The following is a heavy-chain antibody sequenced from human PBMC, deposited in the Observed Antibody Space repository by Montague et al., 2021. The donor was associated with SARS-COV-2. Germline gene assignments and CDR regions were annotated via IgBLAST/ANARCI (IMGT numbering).Heavy chain of an antibody. CDR1: GGSFSTYS. CDR3: ARLGDGVVPSPILGVGPYYSYYCRGV. Sequence: SETLSLTCAVHGGSFSTYSWNWIRQPPGKGLEWIGEIHHGGSTNYNPSLKSRVTISADTSKNQFSLKLTSVAAADTAVYYCARLGDGVVPSPILGVGPYYSYYCRGVWGKGTTVTVSS. J-gene: IGHJ6*03. V-gene: IGHV4-34*01. D-gene: IGHD3-10*01. CDR2: IHHGGST.